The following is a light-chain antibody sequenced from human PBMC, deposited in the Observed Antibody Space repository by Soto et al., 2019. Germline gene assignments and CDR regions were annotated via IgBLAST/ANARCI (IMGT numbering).Light chain of an antibody. CDR1: QSVSRY. Sequence: EIVLTQSPDTLSLSPGEIATLSCRASQSVSRYLAWYQQKPGQTPRLLIYDASNRATGIPDRFSGSGSGTDFTLTISRLEPEDFAVYYCQQYGSSGTFGQGTKVDIK. J-gene: IGKJ1*01. V-gene: IGKV3-20*01. CDR2: DAS. CDR3: QQYGSSGT.